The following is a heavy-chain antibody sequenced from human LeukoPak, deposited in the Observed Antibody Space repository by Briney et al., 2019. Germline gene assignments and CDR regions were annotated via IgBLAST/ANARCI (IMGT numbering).Heavy chain of an antibody. Sequence: KPSETLSLTCAVYGGSFSGYYWSWIRQPPGKGLEWIGEINHSGSTNYNPSLKSRVTISVDTSKNQFSLKLNSVTAADTAVYYCARKVPAARIKGGWFDPWGQGTLVTVSS. V-gene: IGHV4-34*01. D-gene: IGHD2-2*01. CDR1: GGSFSGYY. J-gene: IGHJ5*02. CDR2: INHSGST. CDR3: ARKVPAARIKGGWFDP.